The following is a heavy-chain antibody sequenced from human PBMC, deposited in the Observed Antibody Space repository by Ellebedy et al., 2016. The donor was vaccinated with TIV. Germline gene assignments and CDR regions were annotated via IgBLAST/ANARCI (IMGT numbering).Heavy chain of an antibody. J-gene: IGHJ6*02. Sequence: GESLKISCAASGFTFSDYWMNWVRQAPGKGLEWVSSISSSSRYIYYADSVKGRFTISRDNAKNSLYLQMSSLRAEDTAAYYCARGAYSGYFYGMDVWGQGTTVTVSS. CDR2: ISSSSRYI. CDR3: ARGAYSGYFYGMDV. V-gene: IGHV3-21*01. CDR1: GFTFSDYW. D-gene: IGHD2-21*01.